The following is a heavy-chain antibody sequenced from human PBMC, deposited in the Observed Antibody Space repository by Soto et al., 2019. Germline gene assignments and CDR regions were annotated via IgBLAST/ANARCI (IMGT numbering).Heavy chain of an antibody. CDR3: ARRYGSCFDI. D-gene: IGHD3-10*01. CDR1: GGSISSYY. V-gene: IGHV4-59*08. Sequence: QVQLQESGPGLVKPSETLSLTCTVSGGSISSYYWSWIRQPPGKGLEWIGYIYYSGSTNYNPSLMSRVTLSVDTSKNQFSLKLSSVTAADTAVYYCARRYGSCFDIWGQGTMVTVSS. CDR2: IYYSGST. J-gene: IGHJ3*02.